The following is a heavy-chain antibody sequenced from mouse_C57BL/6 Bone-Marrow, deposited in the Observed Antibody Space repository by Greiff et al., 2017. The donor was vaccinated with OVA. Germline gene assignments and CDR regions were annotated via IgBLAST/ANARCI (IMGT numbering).Heavy chain of an antibody. CDR3: ARELVWYAMDY. V-gene: IGHV5-4*01. Sequence: EVMLVESGGGLVKPGGSLKLSCAASGFTFSSYAMSWVRQTPEKRLEWVATISDGGSYTYYPDNVKGRFTISRDNAKNNLYLQMSHLKSEDTAMYYCARELVWYAMDYWGQGTSVTVSS. D-gene: IGHD6-2*01. J-gene: IGHJ4*01. CDR1: GFTFSSYA. CDR2: ISDGGSYT.